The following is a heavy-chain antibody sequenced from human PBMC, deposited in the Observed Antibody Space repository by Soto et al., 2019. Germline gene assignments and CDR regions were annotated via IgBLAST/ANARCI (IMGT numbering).Heavy chain of an antibody. CDR2: IWYDGSNK. CDR3: ASSPVAPDVYYYYYGMDV. D-gene: IGHD6-19*01. V-gene: IGHV3-33*01. J-gene: IGHJ6*02. CDR1: GFTFSSYG. Sequence: GGSLRLSCAASGFTFSSYGMHWVRQAPGKGLEWVAVIWYDGSNKYYADSVKGRFTISRDNSKNTLYLQMNSLRAEDTAVYYCASSPVAPDVYYYYYGMDVWGQGTTVTVSS.